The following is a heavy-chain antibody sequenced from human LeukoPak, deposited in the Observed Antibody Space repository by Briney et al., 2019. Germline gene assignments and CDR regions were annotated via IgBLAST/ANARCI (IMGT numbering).Heavy chain of an antibody. CDR3: ARVGWGDAAAHPNWLDR. V-gene: IGHV4-39*07. J-gene: IGHJ5*02. D-gene: IGHD6-6*01. CDR1: GGSISSGSYY. Sequence: SETLSLTCTVSGGSISSGSYYWGWIRQPPGTGLEWIANVYYNGNTAYNPSLRSRVTISIDTSKSQFSLRLNAVTAADTAVYYCARVGWGDAAAHPNWLDRWGQGTLVTVSS. CDR2: VYYNGNT.